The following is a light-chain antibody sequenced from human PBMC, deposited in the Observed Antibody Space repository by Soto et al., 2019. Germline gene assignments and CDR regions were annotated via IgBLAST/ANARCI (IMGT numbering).Light chain of an antibody. CDR2: DAS. V-gene: IGKV3-11*01. CDR3: QQRSDWPSS. J-gene: IGKJ4*01. Sequence: ELVLTQSPAALSMSPGERATLSCRASQSVISYLAWYQQKPGQAPRLLIYDASNRATGIPARFSGSGSGTEFTLTISSLEPDDFAVYYCQQRSDWPSSCGGGTKVQIK. CDR1: QSVISY.